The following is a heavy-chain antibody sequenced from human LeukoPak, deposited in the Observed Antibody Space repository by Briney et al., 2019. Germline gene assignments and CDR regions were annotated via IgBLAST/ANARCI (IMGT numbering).Heavy chain of an antibody. CDR2: ISCDGSNK. Sequence: GGSLRLSCAASGFTFSSYAMHWVRQAPGKGLEWVAVISCDGSNKYYADSVKGRFTISRDNSKNTLYLQMNSLRAEDTAVYYCATGITMVRGDTDYWGQGTLVTVSS. J-gene: IGHJ4*02. CDR1: GFTFSSYA. D-gene: IGHD3-10*01. CDR3: ATGITMVRGDTDY. V-gene: IGHV3-30-3*01.